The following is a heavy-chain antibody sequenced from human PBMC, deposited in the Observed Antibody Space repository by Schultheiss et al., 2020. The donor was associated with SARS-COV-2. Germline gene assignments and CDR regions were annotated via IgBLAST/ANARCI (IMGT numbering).Heavy chain of an antibody. J-gene: IGHJ6*02. CDR1: GGSISSYY. CDR2: IYYSGST. CDR3: ARACDFWSGYYGSYYGMDV. D-gene: IGHD3-3*01. Sequence: SETLSLTCTVSGGSISSYYWSWIRQPPGKGLEWIGYIYYSGSTNYNPSLKSRVTISVDKSKNQFSLKLSSVTAADTAVYYCARACDFWSGYYGSYYGMDVWGQGTTVTVSS. V-gene: IGHV4-59*12.